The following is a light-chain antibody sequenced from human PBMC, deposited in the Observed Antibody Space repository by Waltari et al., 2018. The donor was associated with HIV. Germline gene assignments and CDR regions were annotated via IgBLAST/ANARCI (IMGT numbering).Light chain of an antibody. CDR2: EDS. Sequence: QSALTQPASVSGSPGQSITISCTGTSNNGDDYKYVSWYQHHPGKAPKVTIYEDSHRPAGVSNRFAGSKSGNTASLTISGLQPEDEADYFCASYISSSSPEFGGGTKVTVL. CDR3: ASYISSSSPE. CDR1: SNNGDDYKY. J-gene: IGLJ3*02. V-gene: IGLV2-14*01.